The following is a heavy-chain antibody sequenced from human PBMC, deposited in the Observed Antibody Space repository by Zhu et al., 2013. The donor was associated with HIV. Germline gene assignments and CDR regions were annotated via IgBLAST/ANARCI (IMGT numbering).Heavy chain of an antibody. CDR2: ISYDGTDQ. CDR3: ARDLGGAYTRTIILYYFDY. J-gene: IGHJ4*02. D-gene: IGHD3-16*01. CDR1: GFTFRSYP. V-gene: IGHV3-30-3*01. Sequence: VQLVESGGDVVQPGRSLRLSCAASGFTFRSYPIHWIRQRPGQGLEWVAVISYDGTDQYYADSVRGRFIVSRDNSNKTVHLQMNGLRAEDTAVYFCARDLGGAYTRTIILYYFDYWGQGALVTVSS.